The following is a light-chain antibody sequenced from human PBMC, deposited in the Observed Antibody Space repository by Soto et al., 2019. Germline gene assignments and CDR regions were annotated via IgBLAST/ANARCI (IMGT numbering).Light chain of an antibody. CDR3: SSYAGSSNV. CDR2: EVN. CDR1: SSDVGGYNS. J-gene: IGLJ1*01. Sequence: QSALTQPPSASGSPGQSVAIPCTGTSSDVGGYNSISWYQQHPGKAPKLMIYEVNKRPSGVPDRFSGSKSGNTASLTVSGLQAEDEADYYCSSYAGSSNVFGTGTKLTVL. V-gene: IGLV2-8*01.